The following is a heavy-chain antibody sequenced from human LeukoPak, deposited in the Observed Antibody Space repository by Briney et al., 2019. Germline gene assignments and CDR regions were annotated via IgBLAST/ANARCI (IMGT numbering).Heavy chain of an antibody. J-gene: IGHJ5*02. V-gene: IGHV1-46*01. CDR3: ARERPTIAARSSNWFDP. D-gene: IGHD6-6*01. CDR2: INPSGGST. CDR1: GYTFTSYY. Sequence: GASVKVSCKASGYTFTSYYMHWVRQAPGQGLEWMGIINPSGGSTSYAQKFQGRVTMTRDTSTSTVYVELSSLTSEDTAVYYCARERPTIAARSSNWFDPWGQGTLVTVSS.